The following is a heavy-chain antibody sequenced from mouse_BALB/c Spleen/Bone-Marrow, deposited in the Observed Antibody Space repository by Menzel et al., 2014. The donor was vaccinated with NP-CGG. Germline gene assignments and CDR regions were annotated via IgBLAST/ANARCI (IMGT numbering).Heavy chain of an antibody. CDR1: GFSLTSYG. CDR2: IGIGGST. J-gene: IGHJ2*01. Sequence: ATLVELGPGLVAPSQSLSITCTVSGFSLTSYGVHWVRQPPGKGLEWLGVIGIGGSTNYNSALMSRLSISKDNSKSQVFLKMNSLQTDDAAMYYCARASYCYGSRYDYWGQGTTLTGSS. D-gene: IGHD1-1*01. V-gene: IGHV2-9*02. CDR3: ARASYCYGSRYDY.